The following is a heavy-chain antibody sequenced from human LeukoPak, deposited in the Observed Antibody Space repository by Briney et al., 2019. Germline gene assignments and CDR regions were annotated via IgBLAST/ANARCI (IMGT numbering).Heavy chain of an antibody. CDR3: ARDSLGGTDAFDI. J-gene: IGHJ3*02. D-gene: IGHD3-16*01. CDR2: IFLSGSA. Sequence: SETLSLTCVVSGAAIGSGAYSWSWIRQPPGKGLEWIGYIFLSGSAYYNPSLQSRVTVSVDKSKNQFSLKLISVTAADTAVYYCARDSLGGTDAFDIWGQGTMVTVSS. V-gene: IGHV4-30-2*01. CDR1: GAAIGSGAYS.